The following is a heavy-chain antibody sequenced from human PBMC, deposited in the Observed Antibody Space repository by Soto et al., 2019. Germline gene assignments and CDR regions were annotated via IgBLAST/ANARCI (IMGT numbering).Heavy chain of an antibody. D-gene: IGHD3-3*01. V-gene: IGHV4-59*01. Sequence: SETLSLTCTVSGGSISSYYWSWIRQPPGKGLEWIGYIYYSGSTNYNPSLKSRVTISVGTSKNQFSLKLSSVTAADTAVYYCARDPGLRVAKTYYYGMDVWGQGTTVTVSS. CDR2: IYYSGST. J-gene: IGHJ6*02. CDR3: ARDPGLRVAKTYYYGMDV. CDR1: GGSISSYY.